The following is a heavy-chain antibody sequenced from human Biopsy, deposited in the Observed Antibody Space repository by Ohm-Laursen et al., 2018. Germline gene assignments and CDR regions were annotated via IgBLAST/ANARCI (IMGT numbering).Heavy chain of an antibody. CDR3: ARDPGYDFWSGSDPFDI. CDR2: IGTYNDDT. D-gene: IGHD3-3*01. J-gene: IGHJ3*02. Sequence: GASVKVSCKTSGYTFTAYGISWVRQAPGQGLEWMGWIGTYNDDTNIAQKFQGRVSMTTDTSTRTAYMELRSLRSGDTAIYFCARDPGYDFWSGSDPFDIWGQGTLVTVS. CDR1: GYTFTAYG. V-gene: IGHV1-18*04.